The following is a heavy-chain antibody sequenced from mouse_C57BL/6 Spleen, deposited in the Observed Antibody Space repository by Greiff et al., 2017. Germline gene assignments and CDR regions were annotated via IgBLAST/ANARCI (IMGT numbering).Heavy chain of an antibody. CDR1: GYTFTSYW. CDR3: AIYYYGSSYYAMDY. CDR2: IHPNSGST. D-gene: IGHD1-1*01. Sequence: VQLQQPGAELVKPGASVKLSCKASGYTFTSYWMHWVKQRPGQGLEWIGMIHPNSGSTNYNEKFKSKATLTVDKSSSTAYMQLSSLTSVDSAVYYCAIYYYGSSYYAMDYWGQGTSVTVSS. V-gene: IGHV1-64*01. J-gene: IGHJ4*01.